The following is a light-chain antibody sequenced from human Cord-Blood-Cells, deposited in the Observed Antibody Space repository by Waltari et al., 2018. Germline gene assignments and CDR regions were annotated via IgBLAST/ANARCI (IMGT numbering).Light chain of an antibody. Sequence: DIQMTQSPSSLSASVGDRVTITCRASQSISSYLNWYQQKPRKAPKLLIYAASRLQSGVPSRFSGSGSGTDFTLTISSLQPEDFATYYCQQSYSTPLFGGGTKVEIK. CDR2: AAS. CDR1: QSISSY. CDR3: QQSYSTPL. J-gene: IGKJ4*01. V-gene: IGKV1-39*01.